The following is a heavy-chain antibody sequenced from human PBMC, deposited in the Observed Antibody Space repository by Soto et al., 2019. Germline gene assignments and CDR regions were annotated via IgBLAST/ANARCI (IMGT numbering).Heavy chain of an antibody. CDR1: GGTFSSYA. Sequence: QVQLVQSGAEVKKPGSSVKVSCKASGGTFSSYAISWVRQAPGQGLEWMGGIIPIFGTANYAQKFQGRVTITADESTSTAYMELSSLRSEDTAVYYCARDPNPIVVVPAARPYYYYYGMDVWGQGTTVTVSS. CDR2: IIPIFGTA. D-gene: IGHD2-2*01. V-gene: IGHV1-69*01. J-gene: IGHJ6*02. CDR3: ARDPNPIVVVPAARPYYYYYGMDV.